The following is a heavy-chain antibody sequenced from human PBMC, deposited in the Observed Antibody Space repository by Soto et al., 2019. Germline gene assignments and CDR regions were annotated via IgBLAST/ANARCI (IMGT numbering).Heavy chain of an antibody. CDR1: GLSVRGKY. D-gene: IGHD3-22*01. Sequence: AGSLIRSGAACGLSVRGKYVNGVRQAPGEGLERISVTYRGGSTYYAYSLMGRLTMSTNNAKDSLSLQMNSVRAEHTPVYYCARDPNHSDSSGYPHLDYWGQGT. V-gene: IGHV3-53*01. CDR3: ARDPNHSDSSGYPHLDY. CDR2: TYRGGST. J-gene: IGHJ4*02.